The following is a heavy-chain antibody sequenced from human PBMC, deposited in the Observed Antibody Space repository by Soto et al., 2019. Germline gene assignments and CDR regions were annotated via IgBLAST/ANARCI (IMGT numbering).Heavy chain of an antibody. CDR3: AKDTYYHDSSGYYVFDH. CDR1: GFAFSSYG. D-gene: IGHD3-22*01. V-gene: IGHV3-30*18. J-gene: IGHJ4*02. CDR2: ISYDGSKK. Sequence: QVQLVESGGGVVQPGKSLRLSCAASGFAFSSYGIHWVRQAPGKVLEWVAGISYDGSKKYYADSVKGQFTISRDNSENTLHLQMNGLRAEDTAVYYCAKDTYYHDSSGYYVFDHWGQGTLVTVSS.